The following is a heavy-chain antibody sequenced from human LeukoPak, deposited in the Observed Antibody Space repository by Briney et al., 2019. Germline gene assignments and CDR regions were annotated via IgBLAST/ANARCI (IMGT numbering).Heavy chain of an antibody. D-gene: IGHD6-19*01. Sequence: PGGSLRLSCAASGFTFSRYWMSWVRQAPGKGLEWVANINQGQSEKYYVDSVKGRFTISRDNAKNSLYLQMNSLRAEDTAVYYCARVDSYNSGWLDYWGLGTLVTVSS. CDR3: ARVDSYNSGWLDY. CDR1: GFTFSRYW. V-gene: IGHV3-7*04. CDR2: INQGQSEK. J-gene: IGHJ4*02.